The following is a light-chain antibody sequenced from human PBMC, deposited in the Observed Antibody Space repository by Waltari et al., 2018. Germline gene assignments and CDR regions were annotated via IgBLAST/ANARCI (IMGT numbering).Light chain of an antibody. CDR3: QAWDSSTAWVV. CDR2: QDS. J-gene: IGLJ2*01. CDR1: KLGDKY. V-gene: IGLV3-1*01. Sequence: SYELTQPPSVSVSPGQTASIPCPGDKLGDKYACWYQQKPGQSPVLVIYQDSKRPSGIPERFSGSNSGNTATLTISGTQAMDEADYYCQAWDSSTAWVVFGGGTKLTVL.